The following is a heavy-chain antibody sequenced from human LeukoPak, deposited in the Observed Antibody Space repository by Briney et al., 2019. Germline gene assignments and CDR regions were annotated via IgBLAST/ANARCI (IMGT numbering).Heavy chain of an antibody. Sequence: GGSLRLSCAASGFTFSSYGMHWVRQAPGKGLEWVAFIRYDGSNKYYADSVKGRFTISRDNSKNTLYLQMNSLRAEDTAVYYCAKRAAGAPLTYYYYMDAWGKGTTVTVSS. CDR3: AKRAAGAPLTYYYYMDA. J-gene: IGHJ6*03. V-gene: IGHV3-30*02. D-gene: IGHD6-25*01. CDR2: IRYDGSNK. CDR1: GFTFSSYG.